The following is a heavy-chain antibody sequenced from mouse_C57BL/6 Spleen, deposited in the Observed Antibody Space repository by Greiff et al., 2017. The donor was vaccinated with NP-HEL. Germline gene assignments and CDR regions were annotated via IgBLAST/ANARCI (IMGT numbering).Heavy chain of an antibody. Sequence: EVQLQQSGPELVKPGASVKISCKASGYTFTDYYMNWVKQSHGKSLEWIGDINPNNGGTSYNQKFKGKATLTVDKSSSTAYMELRSLTSEDSAVYYCARPLDYWGQGTTLTVSS. CDR2: INPNNGGT. J-gene: IGHJ2*01. CDR1: GYTFTDYY. V-gene: IGHV1-26*01. CDR3: ARPLDY.